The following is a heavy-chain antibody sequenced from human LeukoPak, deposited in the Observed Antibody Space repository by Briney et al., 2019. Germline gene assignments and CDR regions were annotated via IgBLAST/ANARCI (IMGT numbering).Heavy chain of an antibody. CDR3: ARDLVGNTYYDFWSGYYTGWALDY. D-gene: IGHD3-3*01. CDR2: ISAYNGNT. V-gene: IGHV1-18*01. J-gene: IGHJ4*02. CDR1: GYTFTSYG. Sequence: ASVKVSCKASGYTFTSYGISWVRQAPGQGLEWMGWISAYNGNTNYAQKLQGRVTMTTDTSTSTAYMEPRSLRSDDTAVYYCARDLVGNTYYDFWSGYYTGWALDYWGRGTLVTVSS.